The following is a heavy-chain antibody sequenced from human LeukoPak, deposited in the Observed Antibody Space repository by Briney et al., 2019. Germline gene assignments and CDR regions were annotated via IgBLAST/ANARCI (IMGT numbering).Heavy chain of an antibody. Sequence: PGGSLRLSCAASGFTFSSYWMSWVRQAPGKGLEWVANIKQDGSEKYYVDSVKGRFTISRDNAKNSLYLQMNSLRAEDTAVYYCAKGPLWFGLTTTSGVGYGMDVWGKGTTVTVSS. D-gene: IGHD3-10*01. CDR3: AKGPLWFGLTTTSGVGYGMDV. J-gene: IGHJ6*04. CDR2: IKQDGSEK. CDR1: GFTFSSYW. V-gene: IGHV3-7*01.